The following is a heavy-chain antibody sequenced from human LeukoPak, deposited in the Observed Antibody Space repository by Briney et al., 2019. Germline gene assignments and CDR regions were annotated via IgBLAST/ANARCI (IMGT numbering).Heavy chain of an antibody. D-gene: IGHD3-3*01. V-gene: IGHV1-24*01. CDR3: ATLQNYDFWSGYYKRNNWFDP. Sequence: ASVKVSCKVSGYTLTELSMHWVRQAPGKGLGWMGGFDPEDGETIYAQKFQGRVTMTEDTSTDTAYMELSSLRSEDTAVYYCATLQNYDFWSGYYKRNNWFDPWGQGTLVTVSS. CDR1: GYTLTELS. CDR2: FDPEDGET. J-gene: IGHJ5*02.